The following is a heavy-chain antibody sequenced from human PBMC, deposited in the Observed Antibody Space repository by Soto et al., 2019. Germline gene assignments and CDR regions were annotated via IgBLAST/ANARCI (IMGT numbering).Heavy chain of an antibody. V-gene: IGHV6-1*01. CDR1: GDSVSSKSAA. CDR2: TYYRSKWYN. Sequence: SQALSLTCAISGDSVSSKSAAWNWIRQSPSRGLEWLGRTYYRSKWYNDYAVSVKSRITINPDTSKNQFSLQLNSVTPEDTAVYYCARGAYYYDSSGYYYHSAFDIWGQGTMVTVSS. CDR3: ARGAYYYDSSGYYYHSAFDI. D-gene: IGHD3-22*01. J-gene: IGHJ3*02.